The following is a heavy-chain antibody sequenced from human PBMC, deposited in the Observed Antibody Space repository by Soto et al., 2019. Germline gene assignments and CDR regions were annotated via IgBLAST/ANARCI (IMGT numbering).Heavy chain of an antibody. CDR3: AKGQYYGSGTYARYFQH. CDR2: ISGSGGST. CDR1: VFTFSSYA. Sequence: TGGSLRLSCAASVFTFSSYAMSWVRQAPGKGLEWVSAISGSGGSTYYADSVKGRFTISRDNSKNTLYLQMNSLRAEDTAVYYCAKGQYYGSGTYARYFQHWGQGTLVTVSS. J-gene: IGHJ1*01. V-gene: IGHV3-23*01. D-gene: IGHD3-10*01.